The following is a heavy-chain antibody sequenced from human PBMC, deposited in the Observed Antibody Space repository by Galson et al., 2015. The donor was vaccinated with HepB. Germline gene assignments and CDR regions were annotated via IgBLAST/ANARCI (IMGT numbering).Heavy chain of an antibody. CDR2: ISYDGSNK. D-gene: IGHD3-10*01. J-gene: IGHJ3*02. CDR1: GFTFSSYA. CDR3: ARDSGDYYGSGEDAFDI. Sequence: SLRLSCAASGFTFSSYAMHWVRQAPGKGLEWVAVISYDGSNKYYADSVKGRFTISRDNSKNTLYLQMNSLRAEDTAVYYCARDSGDYYGSGEDAFDIWGQGTMVTVSS. V-gene: IGHV3-30*04.